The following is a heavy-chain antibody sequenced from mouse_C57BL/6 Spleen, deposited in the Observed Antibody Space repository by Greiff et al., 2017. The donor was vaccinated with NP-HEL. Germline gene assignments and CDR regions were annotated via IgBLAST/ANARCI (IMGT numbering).Heavy chain of an antibody. CDR2: IDPSDSYT. V-gene: IGHV1-59*01. CDR1: GYTFTSYW. D-gene: IGHD2-4*01. J-gene: IGHJ4*01. Sequence: QVQLQQPGAELVRPGTSVKLSCKASGYTFTSYWMHWVKQRPGQGLEWIGEIDPSDSYTNYNQKFKGKATLTVDTSSSTAYMQLSSLTSEDSAVDYCARTRDYDSFYAMDYWGQGTSVTVSS. CDR3: ARTRDYDSFYAMDY.